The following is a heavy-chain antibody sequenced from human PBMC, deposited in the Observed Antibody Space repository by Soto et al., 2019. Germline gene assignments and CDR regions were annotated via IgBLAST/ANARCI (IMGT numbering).Heavy chain of an antibody. CDR3: ALALGPTTGLDS. D-gene: IGHD1-26*01. CDR1: GASTVSHYH. CDR2: IFNSGTT. V-gene: IGHV4-31*02. Sequence: QVQLQESGPGLVKPSQTLSLTCSVSGASTVSHYHWTWIRQPPGKGLEWMGYIFNSGTTFSNPSLTSRLSISMDTSGNHFSLELRSVTAADTAVYYCALALGPTTGLDSWGQGTLVTVSS. J-gene: IGHJ4*02.